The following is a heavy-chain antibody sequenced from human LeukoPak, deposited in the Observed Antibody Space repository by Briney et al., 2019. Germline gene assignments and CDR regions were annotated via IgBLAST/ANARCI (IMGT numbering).Heavy chain of an antibody. Sequence: GGSLRLSCAASGFTFSDYYMSWIRRAPGKGMEWVSYISGSSSYTNYADSVKGRFTISRDNAKKSLYLHMNSLRAEDTAVYYCARVFQLDLYYFDYWGQGTLVTVSS. CDR1: GFTFSDYY. CDR3: ARVFQLDLYYFDY. V-gene: IGHV3-11*05. J-gene: IGHJ4*02. D-gene: IGHD2-2*01. CDR2: ISGSSSYT.